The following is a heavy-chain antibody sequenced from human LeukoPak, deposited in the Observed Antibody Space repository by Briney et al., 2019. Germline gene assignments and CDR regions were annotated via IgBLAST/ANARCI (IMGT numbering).Heavy chain of an antibody. V-gene: IGHV1-69*04. CDR3: ARDLDYYDSSESG. CDR1: GGTFSSYA. CDR2: IIPILGIA. D-gene: IGHD3-22*01. J-gene: IGHJ4*02. Sequence: SVKVSCKASGGTFSSYAISWVRQAPGQGLEWMGRIIPILGIANYAQKFQGRVTITADKTTSTAYMELSSLRSEDTAVYYCARDLDYYDSSESGWGQGTLVTVSS.